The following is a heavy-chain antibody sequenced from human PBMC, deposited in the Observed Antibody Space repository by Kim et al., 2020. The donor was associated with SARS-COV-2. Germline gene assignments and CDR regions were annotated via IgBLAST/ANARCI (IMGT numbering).Heavy chain of an antibody. CDR3: ARGFWAFGGVIARYYGMDV. V-gene: IGHV4-34*01. D-gene: IGHD3-16*02. J-gene: IGHJ6*02. Sequence: SETLSLTCAVYGGSFSGYYWSWIRQPPGKGLEWIGEINHSGSTNYNPSLKSRVTISVDTSKNQFSLKLSSVTAADTAVYYCARGFWAFGGVIARYYGMDVWGQGTTVTVSS. CDR2: INHSGST. CDR1: GGSFSGYY.